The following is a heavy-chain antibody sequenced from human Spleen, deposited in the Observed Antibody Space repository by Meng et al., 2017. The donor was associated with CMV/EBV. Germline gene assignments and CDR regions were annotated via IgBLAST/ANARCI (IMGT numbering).Heavy chain of an antibody. CDR3: ATGKGFSSSSWFDP. J-gene: IGHJ5*02. CDR2: LYPVDGDT. D-gene: IGHD2-15*01. V-gene: IGHV1-69-2*01. Sequence: SGYTFTDHAIHWVQQAPGKGLEWMGLLYPVDGDTIYAANFQARITLTADTSTDTAYMELNSLTSDDTAVYYCATGKGFSSSSWFDPWGQGTLVTVSS. CDR1: GYTFTDHA.